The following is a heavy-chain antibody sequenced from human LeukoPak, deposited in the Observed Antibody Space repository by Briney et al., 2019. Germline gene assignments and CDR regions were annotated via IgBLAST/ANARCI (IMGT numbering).Heavy chain of an antibody. J-gene: IGHJ6*02. CDR2: ISGSGGST. V-gene: IGHV3-23*01. CDR1: GFTFSNYA. CDR3: AKDESGILLWFGELWYGMDV. Sequence: PGGSLRLSCAASGFTFSNYAMSWVRQAPGKGLEWVSAISGSGGSTYYADSVKGRFTISRDNSKNTLYLQMNSLRAEDTAVYYCAKDESGILLWFGELWYGMDVWGQGTTVTVSS. D-gene: IGHD3-10*01.